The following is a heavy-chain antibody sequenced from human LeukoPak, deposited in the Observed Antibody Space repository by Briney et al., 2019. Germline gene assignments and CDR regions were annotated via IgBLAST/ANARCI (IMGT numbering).Heavy chain of an antibody. J-gene: IGHJ6*02. CDR1: GFTFSNAW. CDR3: TTLTGYCSGGSCQQLYYYYGMDV. D-gene: IGHD2-15*01. V-gene: IGHV3-15*01. CDR2: IKSKTDGCTT. Sequence: PGGSVSLSCAASGFTFSNAWMRWLRQAQGKGLEWVGRIKSKTDGCTTDYAATVKSTFTISRDDAKNTLYLQMNSLKTEDTAVYYCTTLTGYCSGGSCQQLYYYYGMDVWGQGTTVTVSS.